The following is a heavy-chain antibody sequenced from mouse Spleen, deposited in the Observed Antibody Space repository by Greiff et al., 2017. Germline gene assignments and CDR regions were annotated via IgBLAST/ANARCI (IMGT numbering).Heavy chain of an antibody. V-gene: IGHV1-22*01. CDR2: INPNNGGT. CDR3: ARGLRRRDGDY. J-gene: IGHJ2*01. Sequence: VQLQQSGPELVKPGASVKMSCKASGYTFTDYNMHWVKQSHGKSLEWIGYINPNNGGTSYDQKFKGKATLIVNKSSSTAYMELRSLTSEDSAVYYCARGLRRRDGDYWGQGTTLTVSS. CDR1: GYTFTDYN. D-gene: IGHD2-4*01.